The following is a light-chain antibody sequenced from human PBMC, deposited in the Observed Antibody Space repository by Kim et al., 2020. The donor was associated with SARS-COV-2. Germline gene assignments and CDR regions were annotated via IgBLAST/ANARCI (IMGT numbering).Light chain of an antibody. CDR3: QQYYTAALT. J-gene: IGKJ1*01. Sequence: ATMNGRSSQSVLYRANNKNDLAWFQQKPGQPLKMLISWASSRESGVPDRCSGSGSETDFTLTSSSLQAEDVAIYYCQQYYTAALTFGKGTKVDIK. CDR1: QSVLYRANNKND. V-gene: IGKV4-1*01. CDR2: WAS.